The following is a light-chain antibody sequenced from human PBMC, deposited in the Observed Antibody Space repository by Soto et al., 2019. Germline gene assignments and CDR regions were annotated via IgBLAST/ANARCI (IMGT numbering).Light chain of an antibody. CDR3: QQSYTIPYT. CDR2: AAS. J-gene: IGKJ2*01. V-gene: IGKV1-39*01. Sequence: DIQMTQSPSSLPASVGDRVTLTCRASQSISTYFNWYQQKPGKAPKLVIYAASSLQSGVPSRLSGSGSGTDFTLTISSLQPEDFATYYCQQSYTIPYTFGQGTKLEIK. CDR1: QSISTY.